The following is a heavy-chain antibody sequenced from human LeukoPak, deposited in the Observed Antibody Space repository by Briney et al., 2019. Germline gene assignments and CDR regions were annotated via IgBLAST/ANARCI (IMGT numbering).Heavy chain of an antibody. Sequence: SETLSLTCAVYGGSFSGYYWSWIRQPPGKGLEWIGEINHSGSTNYNPSLKSRVTISVDTSKNQFSLKLSSVTAADTAVYYCASTSLEGPNSSPGKGKEYYFDYWGQGTLVTVSS. CDR3: ASTSLEGPNSSPGKGKEYYFDY. J-gene: IGHJ4*02. CDR2: INHSGST. CDR1: GGSFSGYY. D-gene: IGHD6-13*01. V-gene: IGHV4-34*01.